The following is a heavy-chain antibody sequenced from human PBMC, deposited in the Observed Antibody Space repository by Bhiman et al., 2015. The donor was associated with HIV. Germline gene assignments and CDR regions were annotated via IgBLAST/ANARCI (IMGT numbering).Heavy chain of an antibody. Sequence: EVQLMESGGGLVQSGGSLRLSCAASGFTVSRNYIIWVRQAPGKGLEWVSVSYSGGDTYYADSVKGRFTISRDNSKNTLYLQMDSLRAEDTAVYYCARGAVAGAFTPSYYFDYWGQGTLVTVSS. J-gene: IGHJ4*02. V-gene: IGHV3-66*01. CDR1: GFTVSRNY. CDR3: ARGAVAGAFTPSYYFDY. CDR2: SYSGGDT. D-gene: IGHD6-19*01.